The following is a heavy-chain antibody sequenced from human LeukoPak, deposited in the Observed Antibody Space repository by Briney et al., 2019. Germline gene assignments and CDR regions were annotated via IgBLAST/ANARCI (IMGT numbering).Heavy chain of an antibody. CDR1: GYSISSGYY. J-gene: IGHJ3*02. CDR3: ARVEAGFGEYAFDI. Sequence: SETLSLTCTVSGYSISSGYYWGWIRQPPGKGLEWIGSIYHSGSTYYNPSLKSRVTISVDTSKNQFSLKLSSVTAADTAVYYCARVEAGFGEYAFDIWGQGTMVTVSS. D-gene: IGHD3-10*01. V-gene: IGHV4-38-2*02. CDR2: IYHSGST.